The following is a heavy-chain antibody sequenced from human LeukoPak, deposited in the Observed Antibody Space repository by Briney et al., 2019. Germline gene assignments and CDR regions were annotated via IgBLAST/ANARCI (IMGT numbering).Heavy chain of an antibody. D-gene: IGHD3-22*01. V-gene: IGHV4-30-2*01. Sequence: SETLSLTCTVSGGSISTDDSSWTWIRQPPGKGLEWIGYIYHTGSAYSNTSLKSRVTISLDRSRNQVSLKLNSVTAADTAMYYCARSFSPNYYDLLDYWGQGTLVTVSS. CDR2: IYHTGSA. CDR3: ARSFSPNYYDLLDY. J-gene: IGHJ4*02. CDR1: GGSISTDDSS.